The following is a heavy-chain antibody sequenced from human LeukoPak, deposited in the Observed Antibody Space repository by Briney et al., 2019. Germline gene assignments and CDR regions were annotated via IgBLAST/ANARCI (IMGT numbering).Heavy chain of an antibody. CDR1: GFAFFSTS. Sequence: GGSLRLSCAASGFAFFSTSIHWVRQAPGKGLEWLSYSSTVTGNIYYADSVKGRITISRDNAKSSLNLQMSSLRAEDTAVYFCATTGNFYDMDVWGKGTTVTVSS. CDR2: SSTVTGNI. CDR3: ATTGNFYDMDV. V-gene: IGHV3-48*04. D-gene: IGHD1-1*01. J-gene: IGHJ6*03.